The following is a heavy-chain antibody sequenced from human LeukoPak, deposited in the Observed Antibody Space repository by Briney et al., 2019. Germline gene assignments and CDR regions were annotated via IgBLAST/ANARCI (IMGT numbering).Heavy chain of an antibody. CDR3: ARGHVGATDFDY. D-gene: IGHD1-26*01. V-gene: IGHV1-2*06. CDR2: INPNSGGT. CDR1: GYTFTGYY. J-gene: IGHJ4*02. Sequence: ASVKVSCKASGYTFTGYYMHWVRQAPGQGLEWMGRINPNSGGTNYAQKFQGRVTMTRDMSINTAYMELSRLRSDDTAVYYCARGHVGATDFDYWGQGTLVTVSS.